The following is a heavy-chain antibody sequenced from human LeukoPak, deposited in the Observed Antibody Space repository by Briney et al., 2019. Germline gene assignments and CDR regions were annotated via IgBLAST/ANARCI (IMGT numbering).Heavy chain of an antibody. V-gene: IGHV3-21*01. CDR2: ISESSVYI. D-gene: IGHD3-22*01. J-gene: IGHJ4*02. Sequence: GGSLRLSCAASGFTFEDYGMNWVRHAPGKGLEWVSSISESSVYINYADSVKGRFTISRDNAKYSLYLQMTSLRAEDTAVYYCARSYYDSSGYPHSDLDYWGQGTLVTVSS. CDR1: GFTFEDYG. CDR3: ARSYYDSSGYPHSDLDY.